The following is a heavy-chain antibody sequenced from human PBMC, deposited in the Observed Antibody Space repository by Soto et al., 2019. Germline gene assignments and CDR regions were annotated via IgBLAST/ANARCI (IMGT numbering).Heavy chain of an antibody. CDR2: ISAYNGNT. CDR3: ARDPPITGSLRGAPRMAV. Sequence: QNHLMQSGADVKKPGASVKVSCKGSGYPFTSYGISWVRQAPGQGLDWMGWISAYNGNTNYVEKFQGRVTMTTDISTSKAYMEVRGLRSDDTAVYYCARDPPITGSLRGAPRMAVWGQGTPVTGSS. CDR1: GYPFTSYG. V-gene: IGHV1-18*01. D-gene: IGHD1-1*01. J-gene: IGHJ6*02.